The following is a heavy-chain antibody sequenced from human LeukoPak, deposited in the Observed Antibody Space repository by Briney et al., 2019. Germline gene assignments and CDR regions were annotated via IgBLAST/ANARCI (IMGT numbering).Heavy chain of an antibody. CDR1: GVTVRSNY. D-gene: IGHD3-22*01. CDR3: ARDGPSTLYYDSSGHGY. V-gene: IGHV3-66*01. Sequence: GGSLRLSCAASGVTVRSNYMSWVRQAPGKGRGWGSDLYSGGSTYYADSVKGRFTISRANSKNTLYLQMNSLRAEDTAVYYCARDGPSTLYYDSSGHGYWGQGTLVTVSS. CDR2: LYSGGST. J-gene: IGHJ4*02.